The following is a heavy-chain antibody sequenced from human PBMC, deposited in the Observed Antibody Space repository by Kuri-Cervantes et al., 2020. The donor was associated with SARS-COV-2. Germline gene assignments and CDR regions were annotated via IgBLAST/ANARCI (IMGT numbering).Heavy chain of an antibody. D-gene: IGHD3/OR15-3a*01. V-gene: IGHV3-30*14. CDR1: GFTFSSYA. CDR2: ISYDGSNK. CDR3: ARGPGAGLFDY. Sequence: GESLKISCAASGFTFSSYAMHWVRQAPGKGMEWVAVISYDGSNKYYADSVKGRFTISRDNSKNTLSLQINSLRAEDTAVYYCARGPGAGLFDYWGQGTLVTVSS. J-gene: IGHJ4*02.